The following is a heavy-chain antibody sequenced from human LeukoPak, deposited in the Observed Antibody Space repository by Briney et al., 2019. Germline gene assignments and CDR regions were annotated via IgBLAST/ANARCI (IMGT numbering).Heavy chain of an antibody. J-gene: IGHJ4*02. CDR2: ISTNSGNT. Sequence: ASVQFSSHPSCYSFTRNGISWVRPAPGQGLEWMGWISTNSGNTKYAPKFQDRVTLTTDTSTSTAYMELRSLRSDDTAVYYCARDVNYAFDYWGQGTLVTVSS. D-gene: IGHD3-16*01. V-gene: IGHV1-18*01. CDR3: ARDVNYAFDY. CDR1: CYSFTRNG.